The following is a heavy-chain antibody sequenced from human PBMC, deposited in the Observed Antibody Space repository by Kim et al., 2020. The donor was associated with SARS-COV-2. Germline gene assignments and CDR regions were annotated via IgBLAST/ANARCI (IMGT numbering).Heavy chain of an antibody. V-gene: IGHV3-7*01. J-gene: IGHJ4*02. CDR2: PDGSER. CDR3: AGGFDF. Sequence: PDGSERYYVDSVKGRFTISRDNARNSLYLQMNSLRAGDTAIYYCAGGFDFWGQGTLVTVSS.